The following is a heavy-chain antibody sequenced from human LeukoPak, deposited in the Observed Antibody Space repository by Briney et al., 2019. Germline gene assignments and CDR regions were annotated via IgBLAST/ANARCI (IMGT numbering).Heavy chain of an antibody. D-gene: IGHD2-2*01. CDR1: GYTFTSYG. CDR3: ARVFSYCSTTSCHDY. Sequence: ASVKVSCKASGYTFTSYGISWVRQAPGQGLEWMGWISAYNGNTDYAQKLQGRVTMTTDTSTNTAYMELRSLRSDDTAVYYCARVFSYCSTTSCHDYWGKGTLVTVSS. V-gene: IGHV1-18*01. J-gene: IGHJ4*02. CDR2: ISAYNGNT.